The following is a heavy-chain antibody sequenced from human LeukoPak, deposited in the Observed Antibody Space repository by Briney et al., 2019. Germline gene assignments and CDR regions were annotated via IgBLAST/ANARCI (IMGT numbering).Heavy chain of an antibody. V-gene: IGHV4-4*07. CDR2: IYTSGST. CDR1: GGSISSYY. J-gene: IGHJ4*02. D-gene: IGHD6-13*01. CDR3: AMGSSWYRYDY. Sequence: SETLSLTCTVSGGSISSYYWSWIRKPAGKGMEWIGRIYTSGSTNYNPSLKSRVTMSVDTSKKQFSLNLSSVTAADTAVYYCAMGSSWYRYDYWGQGTLVTVSS.